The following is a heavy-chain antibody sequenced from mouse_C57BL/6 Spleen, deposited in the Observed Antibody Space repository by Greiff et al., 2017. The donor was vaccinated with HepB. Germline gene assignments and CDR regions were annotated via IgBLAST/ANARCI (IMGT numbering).Heavy chain of an antibody. CDR3: ARGLTTVVDFDY. Sequence: VQLQQSGAELARPGASVKLSCKASGYTFTSYGISWVKQRTGQGLEWIGEIYPRSGNTYYNEKFKGKATLTADKSSSTAYVELRSLTSEDSAVYFCARGLTTVVDFDYWGQGTTLTVSS. CDR2: IYPRSGNT. V-gene: IGHV1-81*01. D-gene: IGHD1-1*01. J-gene: IGHJ2*01. CDR1: GYTFTSYG.